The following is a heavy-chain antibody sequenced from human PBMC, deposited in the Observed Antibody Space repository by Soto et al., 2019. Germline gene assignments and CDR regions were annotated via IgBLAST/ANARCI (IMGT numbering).Heavy chain of an antibody. V-gene: IGHV3-23*01. CDR1: GFTFSSYA. CDR3: AKRAKSTYYYDSGGYYS. CDR2: ISGSGGST. D-gene: IGHD3-22*01. J-gene: IGHJ4*02. Sequence: GGSLRLSCAASGFTFSSYAMSWVRQAPGKGLEWVSAISGSGGSTYYADSVKGRFTISRDNSKNTLYLQMNSLRAEDTAVYYCAKRAKSTYYYDSGGYYSWGQGTLVTVSS.